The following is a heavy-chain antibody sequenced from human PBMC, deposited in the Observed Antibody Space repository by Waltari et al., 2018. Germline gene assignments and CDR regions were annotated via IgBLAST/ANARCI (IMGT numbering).Heavy chain of an antibody. Sequence: QVQLVESGGGVVQPGRSLRLSCAASGFTFSSYGMHWVRQAPGKGLEWVAVLSYDGNNKYYADSVKGRITISRDNAKNALDLQMNSLRAEDTAVYYCAKENSFDYWGQGTLVTVSS. CDR3: AKENSFDY. J-gene: IGHJ4*02. CDR2: LSYDGNNK. CDR1: GFTFSSYG. V-gene: IGHV3-30*18.